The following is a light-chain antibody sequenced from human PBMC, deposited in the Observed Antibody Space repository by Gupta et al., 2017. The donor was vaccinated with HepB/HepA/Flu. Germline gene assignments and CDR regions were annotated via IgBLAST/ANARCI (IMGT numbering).Light chain of an antibody. CDR2: EVS. V-gene: IGLV2-23*02. J-gene: IGLJ2*01. CDR1: SSDVGSYNL. CDR3: SSSAGSSTVV. Sequence: QSALTQPASVSGSPGQSITISCTGTSSDVGSYNLVSWYQQHPGKAPKRMIYEVSKRPSGVSKRVSGSKSGTTASLTTSGLQAEDYSDEDCSSSAGSSTVVFGGGTKLTVL.